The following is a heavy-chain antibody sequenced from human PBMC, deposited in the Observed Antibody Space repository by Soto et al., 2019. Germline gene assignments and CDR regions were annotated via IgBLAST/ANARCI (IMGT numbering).Heavy chain of an antibody. CDR2: ISYDGSNK. Sequence: QVQLVESGGGVVQPGRSLRLSCAASGFTFSSYAMHWVRQAPGKGLEWVAVISYDGSNKYYADSVKGRFTISRDNSKNTLYLQMNSLRAEDTAVYYCARDFGGPRLSYWGQGTLVTVSS. D-gene: IGHD3-10*01. V-gene: IGHV3-30-3*01. CDR1: GFTFSSYA. CDR3: ARDFGGPRLSY. J-gene: IGHJ4*02.